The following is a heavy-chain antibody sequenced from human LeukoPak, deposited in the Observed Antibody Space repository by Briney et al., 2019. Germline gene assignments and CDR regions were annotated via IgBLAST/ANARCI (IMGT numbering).Heavy chain of an antibody. V-gene: IGHV1-18*01. D-gene: IGHD2-21*02. Sequence: GASVKVSCKASGYTFISYGISWVRQAPGQGLEWMGWISGYNGNTNYAQNLQGRVTMTTDTSTSTAYMELRCLRSDDTAVYYCARGLGVVTAQSEQPKPRYFDLWGRGTQVTVSS. CDR1: GYTFISYG. CDR2: ISGYNGNT. CDR3: ARGLGVVTAQSEQPKPRYFDL. J-gene: IGHJ2*01.